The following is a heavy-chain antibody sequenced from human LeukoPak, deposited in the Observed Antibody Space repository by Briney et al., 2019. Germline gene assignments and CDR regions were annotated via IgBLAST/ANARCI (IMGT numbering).Heavy chain of an antibody. V-gene: IGHV3-33*08. D-gene: IGHD3-22*01. CDR1: GFTFSSYW. CDR3: ARARAMMTYYGMDV. CDR2: IWDDGSKK. J-gene: IGHJ6*02. Sequence: GGSLRLSCAASGFTFSSYWMSWVRQAPGKGLEWVAVIWDDGSKKSYSDSVKGRFTISRDNSKNALFLQMDSLGDGDTAVYYCARARAMMTYYGMDVWGQGTTVTVSS.